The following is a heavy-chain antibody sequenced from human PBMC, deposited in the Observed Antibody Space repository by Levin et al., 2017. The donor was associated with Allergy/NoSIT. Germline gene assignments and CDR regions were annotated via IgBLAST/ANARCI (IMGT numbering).Heavy chain of an antibody. D-gene: IGHD6-13*01. V-gene: IGHV1-69*13. CDR3: ARVGRGSSWYFDP. CDR1: GGTFSSYA. CDR2: IIPIFGTA. J-gene: IGHJ5*02. Sequence: VASVKVSCKASGGTFSSYAISWVRQAPGQGLEWMGGIIPIFGTANYAQKFQGRVTITADESTSTAYMELSSLRSEDTAVYYCARVGRGSSWYFDPWGQGTLVTVSS.